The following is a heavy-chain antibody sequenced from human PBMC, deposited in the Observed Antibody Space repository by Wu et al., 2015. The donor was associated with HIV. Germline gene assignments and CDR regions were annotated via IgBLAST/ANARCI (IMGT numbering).Heavy chain of an antibody. CDR1: GGTFTNYA. CDR3: ARAHLDIVEVIAAPEDTGYFNY. CDR2: VIPFFATT. J-gene: IGHJ4*02. V-gene: IGHV1-69*12. D-gene: IGHD2-15*01. Sequence: QVQLVQSGAEVKKPGSSVKVSCKTSGGTFTNYAINWVRQAPGQGLEWLGVVIPFFATTVYAENFQGRVTINADESTTTAYMELSSLRSDDTAVYYCARAHLDIVEVIAAPEDTGYFNYWGQGTLVTVSS.